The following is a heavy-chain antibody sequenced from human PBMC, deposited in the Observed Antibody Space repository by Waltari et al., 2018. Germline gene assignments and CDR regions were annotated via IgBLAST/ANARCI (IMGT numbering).Heavy chain of an antibody. J-gene: IGHJ6*02. D-gene: IGHD6-13*01. Sequence: QLQLQESGPGLVEPSETLSLACTVSGGSISSSSYYWGWIRQPPGKGLEWIGSIYYSGSTYYNPSLKSRVTISVDTSKNQFSLKLSSVTAADTAVYYCARLVHSSSRYKSYYYYGMDVWGQGTTVTVSS. CDR1: GGSISSSSYY. CDR3: ARLVHSSSRYKSYYYYGMDV. CDR2: IYYSGST. V-gene: IGHV4-39*01.